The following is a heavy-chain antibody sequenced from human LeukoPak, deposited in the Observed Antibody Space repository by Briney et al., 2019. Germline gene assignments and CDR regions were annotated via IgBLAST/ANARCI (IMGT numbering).Heavy chain of an antibody. V-gene: IGHV3-23*01. Sequence: GGSLRLSCAASGFTFSNAWMSWVRQAPGKGLEWVSAISGSGGSTYYADSVKGRFTISRDNSKNTLYLQMNSLRAEDTAVYYCARVRWGGLYYFDYWGQGTLVTVSS. J-gene: IGHJ4*02. CDR2: ISGSGGST. D-gene: IGHD3-16*01. CDR3: ARVRWGGLYYFDY. CDR1: GFTFSNAW.